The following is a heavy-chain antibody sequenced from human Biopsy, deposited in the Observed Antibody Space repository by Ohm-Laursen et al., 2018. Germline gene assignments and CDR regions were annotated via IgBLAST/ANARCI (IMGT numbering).Heavy chain of an antibody. J-gene: IGHJ3*01. Sequence: SETLSLTWSVSGGDINNYYWSWIRQPAGKGLEWIGRIYPGGSTNYNPSLKSRVTMSVDTSKKQLSLGLKSVTAADTAMYYCASVVLGPTNDAFDLWGQGTMVVVSS. V-gene: IGHV4-4*07. D-gene: IGHD3-22*01. CDR2: IYPGGST. CDR3: ASVVLGPTNDAFDL. CDR1: GGDINNYY.